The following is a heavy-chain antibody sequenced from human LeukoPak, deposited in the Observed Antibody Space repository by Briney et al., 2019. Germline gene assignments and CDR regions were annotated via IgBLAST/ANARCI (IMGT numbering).Heavy chain of an antibody. J-gene: IGHJ6*02. D-gene: IGHD7-27*01. CDR1: GFSFSDSW. CDR2: INKDGSVK. CDR3: ATYKNWVAGDV. Sequence: GGSLRLSCVASGFSFSDSWMSWVRQAPGKGLEWVADINKDGSVKDYVDSVKGRFTISRDNAKNSLYLQMDSLRVDDTAVYYCATYKNWVAGDVWGQETTVSV. V-gene: IGHV3-7*01.